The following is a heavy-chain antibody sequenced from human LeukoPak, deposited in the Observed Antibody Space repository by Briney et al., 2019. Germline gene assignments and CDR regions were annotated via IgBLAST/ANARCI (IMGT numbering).Heavy chain of an antibody. D-gene: IGHD5-12*01. CDR3: ARCGYGGYDPPHYRNYYYYYMDV. CDR1: GGSISSSNW. Sequence: PSETLSLTCAVSGGSISSSNWWSWVRQPPGKGLEWIGEIYHSGSTNYNPSLKSRVTISVDKSKNQFSLKLSSVTAADTAVYYCARCGYGGYDPPHYRNYYYYYMDVWGKGTTVTVSS. V-gene: IGHV4-4*02. J-gene: IGHJ6*03. CDR2: IYHSGST.